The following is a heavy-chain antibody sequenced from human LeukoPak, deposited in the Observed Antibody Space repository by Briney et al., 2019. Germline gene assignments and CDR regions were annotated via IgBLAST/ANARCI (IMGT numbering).Heavy chain of an antibody. CDR2: ISWNSGSI. Sequence: GGSLRLSCAASGFTFDDYAMHWVRQAPGKGLEWISGISWNSGSIGYADSVKGRFTISRDNAKNSLYLQMNSLRAEDTAFYYCAKDIVAAAGIGFDYWGQGTLVTVSS. CDR3: AKDIVAAAGIGFDY. CDR1: GFTFDDYA. V-gene: IGHV3-9*01. D-gene: IGHD6-13*01. J-gene: IGHJ4*02.